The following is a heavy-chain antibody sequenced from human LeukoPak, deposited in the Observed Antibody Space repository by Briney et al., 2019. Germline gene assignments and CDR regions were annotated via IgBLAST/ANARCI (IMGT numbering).Heavy chain of an antibody. V-gene: IGHV4-39*01. CDR2: IYYSGST. CDR3: ARRGYSYGHFDY. Sequence: SETLSLTCTVSGGSISSSSYYLGWIRQPPGKGLEWIGSIYYSGSTYYNPSLKSRVTISVDTSKNQFSLKLSSVTAADTAVYYCARRGYSYGHFDYWGQGTLVTVSS. J-gene: IGHJ4*02. D-gene: IGHD5-18*01. CDR1: GGSISSSSYY.